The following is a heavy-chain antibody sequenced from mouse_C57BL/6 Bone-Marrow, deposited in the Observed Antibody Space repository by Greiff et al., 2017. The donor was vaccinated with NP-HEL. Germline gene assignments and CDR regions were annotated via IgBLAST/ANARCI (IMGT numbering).Heavy chain of an antibody. CDR2: IYPGSGST. CDR1: GYTFTSYW. V-gene: IGHV1-55*01. Sequence: VQLQQPGAELVKPGASVKMSCKASGYTFTSYWITWVKQRPGQGLEWIGDIYPGSGSTNYNEKFKSKATLTVYTSSSTAYMQLSSLTSEDAVVYYCAGEGDYDPFAYWGRGTLVTVSA. D-gene: IGHD2-4*01. CDR3: AGEGDYDPFAY. J-gene: IGHJ3*01.